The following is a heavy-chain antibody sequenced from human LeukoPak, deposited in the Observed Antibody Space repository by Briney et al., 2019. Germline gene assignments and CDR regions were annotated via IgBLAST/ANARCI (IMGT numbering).Heavy chain of an antibody. CDR2: IYSGGST. D-gene: IGHD2/OR15-2a*01. V-gene: IGHV3-53*01. J-gene: IGHJ6*03. Sequence: GGSLRLSCAASGFTVSSNYMSWVRQAPGKGLEWVSVIYSGGSTYYADSVKGRFTISRDNSKNTLYLQMNSLRAEDTAVYYCASSLPKSNSYYYYYMDVWGKGTTVTVSS. CDR3: ASSLPKSNSYYYYYMDV. CDR1: GFTVSSNY.